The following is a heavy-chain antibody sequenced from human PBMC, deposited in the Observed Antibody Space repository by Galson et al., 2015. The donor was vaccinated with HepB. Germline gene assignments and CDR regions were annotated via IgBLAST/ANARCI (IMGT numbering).Heavy chain of an antibody. V-gene: IGHV3-49*04. CDR3: TRGNDYVWGSYFY. CDR1: GFTFGDYA. J-gene: IGHJ4*02. Sequence: SLRLSCAASGFTFGDYAMSWVRQAPGKGLEWVGFIRSKAYGGTTEYAASVKGRFTISRDDSKSIAYLQMNSLKTEDTAVYYCTRGNDYVWGSYFYWGQGTLVTVSS. CDR2: IRSKAYGGTT. D-gene: IGHD3-16*01.